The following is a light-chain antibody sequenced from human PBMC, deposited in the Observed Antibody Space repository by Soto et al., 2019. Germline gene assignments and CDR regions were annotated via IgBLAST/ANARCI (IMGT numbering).Light chain of an antibody. Sequence: QSALTQPASVSGSPGQSITISCTGTSSDVGSYKLVSWYQQYPGKAPKLMIYEVTYRPSGVSNRFSGSKSGNTASLTISGLQAEDEADYYCSSYTIRNTLVFGGGTKLTVL. V-gene: IGLV2-14*02. CDR2: EVT. CDR3: SSYTIRNTLV. CDR1: SSDVGSYKL. J-gene: IGLJ2*01.